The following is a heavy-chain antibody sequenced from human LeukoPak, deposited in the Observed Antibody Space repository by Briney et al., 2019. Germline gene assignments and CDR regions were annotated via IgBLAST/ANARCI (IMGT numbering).Heavy chain of an antibody. CDR3: AGDFWSGYYFRD. CDR2: INHSGST. J-gene: IGHJ4*02. D-gene: IGHD3-3*01. CDR1: GGSFSGYY. Sequence: SETLSLTCTVSGGSFSGYYWSWIRQPPGKGLEWIGEINHSGSTNYNPSLKSRVTISVDTSKNQFSLKLSSVTAADTAVYYCAGDFWSGYYFRDWGQGTLVTVSS. V-gene: IGHV4-34*01.